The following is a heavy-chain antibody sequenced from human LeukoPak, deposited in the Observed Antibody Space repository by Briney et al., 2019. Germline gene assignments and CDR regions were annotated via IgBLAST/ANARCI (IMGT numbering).Heavy chain of an antibody. CDR3: AKMSGYTSGWIDY. CDR1: GFTFNDFA. D-gene: IGHD6-19*01. V-gene: IGHV3-9*03. Sequence: PGRSLRLSCAASGFTFNDFAMHWVRHAPGKGLEWVSGITWNSGRIAYADSVKGRFTISRDNAKNSLYLQMNSLRAEDMALYYCAKMSGYTSGWIDYWGQGALVSVSS. J-gene: IGHJ4*02. CDR2: ITWNSGRI.